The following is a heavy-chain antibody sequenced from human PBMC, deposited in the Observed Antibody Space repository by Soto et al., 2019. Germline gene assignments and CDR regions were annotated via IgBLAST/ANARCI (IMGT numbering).Heavy chain of an antibody. CDR1: GGSVSGGSYY. Sequence: SETLSLTCTVSGGSVSGGSYYWNWIRQPPGKGLEWIGYIYYSGSTNYNPSLKSRVTISVDTSKNQFSLKLSSVTAADTAVYYCARVYAYYFDYWGQGTLVTVSS. D-gene: IGHD2-8*01. J-gene: IGHJ4*02. V-gene: IGHV4-61*01. CDR3: ARVYAYYFDY. CDR2: IYYSGST.